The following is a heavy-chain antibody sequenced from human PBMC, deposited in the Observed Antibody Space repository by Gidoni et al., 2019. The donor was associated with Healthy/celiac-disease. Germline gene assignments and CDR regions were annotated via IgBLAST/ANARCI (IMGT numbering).Heavy chain of an antibody. J-gene: IGHJ4*02. V-gene: IGHV3-30*18. CDR1: GFTFSSYG. CDR3: AKDGGTGYGSGSNLDY. CDR2: ISYDGSNK. D-gene: IGHD3-10*01. Sequence: QVQLVESGGGVVQPGRSLRLACAASGFTFSSYGMHWVRQAPGKGLEWVAGISYDGSNKYYADSVKGRFTSSRDNCKNTLYLQMNSLRAEDTAVYYCAKDGGTGYGSGSNLDYWGQGTLVTVSS.